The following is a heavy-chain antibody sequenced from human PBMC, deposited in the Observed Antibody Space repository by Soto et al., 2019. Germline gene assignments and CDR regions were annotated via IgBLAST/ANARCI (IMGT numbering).Heavy chain of an antibody. CDR1: CGSVNGYY. Sequence: TLSLTCSVYCGSVNGYYWNWLRQPPGKGLEWIGEINHTGGTHYNPSLKSRVTMSVDTSKNQFSLRLSSVTAADTAIYYCATRITVFGLLIPPFDPWGQGTQVTVSS. J-gene: IGHJ5*02. D-gene: IGHD3-3*01. CDR2: INHTGGT. V-gene: IGHV4-34*01. CDR3: ATRITVFGLLIPPFDP.